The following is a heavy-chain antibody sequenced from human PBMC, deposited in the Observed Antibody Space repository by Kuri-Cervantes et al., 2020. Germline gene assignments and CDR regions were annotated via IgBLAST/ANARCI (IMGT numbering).Heavy chain of an antibody. J-gene: IGHJ4*02. CDR3: AKDLSGGVVAAAFDY. Sequence: LSLTCAVYGGSFSGYYWSWIRQPPGKGLEWVSGISWNSGSIGYADSVKGRFTISRDNAKNSLYLQMNSLRAEDTALYYCAKDLSGGVVAAAFDYWGQGTLVTVSS. CDR1: GGSFSGYY. D-gene: IGHD2-15*01. CDR2: ISWNSGSI. V-gene: IGHV3-9*01.